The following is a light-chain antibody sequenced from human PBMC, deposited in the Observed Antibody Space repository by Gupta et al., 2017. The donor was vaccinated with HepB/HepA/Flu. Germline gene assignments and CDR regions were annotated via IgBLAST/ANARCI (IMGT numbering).Light chain of an antibody. CDR2: DAS. CDR3: QQCDSLPIT. CDR1: EDFDIY. Sequence: DIQLTQFPSSMSTYIGDRVTITCQASEDFDIYLSWYQQKPGKAPKLLICDASNWEVGVPSRVSGSGSGTEFSVTISSLQPEDIAAYYCQQCDSLPITFGQGTRLDIK. V-gene: IGKV1-33*01. J-gene: IGKJ5*01.